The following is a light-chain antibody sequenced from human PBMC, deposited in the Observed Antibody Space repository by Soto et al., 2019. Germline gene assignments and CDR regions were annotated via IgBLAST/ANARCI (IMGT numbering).Light chain of an antibody. CDR2: DAS. Sequence: DIQMTQSPSSLSASVGDRVTITCQASQGIRNYLNWYQHKVGKAPKLLIYDASNLETGVPSRFSGSGSGTEFTLTISSLQPEDFATYYCQQVNNYPLTFGGGTKVEIK. CDR3: QQVNNYPLT. CDR1: QGIRNY. V-gene: IGKV1-33*01. J-gene: IGKJ4*01.